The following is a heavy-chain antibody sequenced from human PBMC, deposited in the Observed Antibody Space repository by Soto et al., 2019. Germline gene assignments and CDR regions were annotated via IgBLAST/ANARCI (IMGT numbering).Heavy chain of an antibody. V-gene: IGHV5-10-1*01. D-gene: IGHD2-2*01. CDR1: GYTYTNYW. CDR3: VRHGASSTTWYSFNY. J-gene: IGHJ4*02. CDR2: IDPRDSYS. Sequence: GESLKISCKGSGYTYTNYWISWVRQMPGNGLEWMGRIDPRDSYSNYSPSFQGHVTFSVDKSTNTAYLQWNSLKASDTAIYYFVRHGASSTTWYSFNYWGQGTLVTVSS.